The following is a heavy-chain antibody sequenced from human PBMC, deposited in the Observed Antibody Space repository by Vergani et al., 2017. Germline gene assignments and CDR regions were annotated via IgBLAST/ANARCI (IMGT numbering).Heavy chain of an antibody. CDR1: GYSFTSYW. V-gene: IGHV5-10-1*01. J-gene: IGHJ6*02. D-gene: IGHD3-10*01. Sequence: EVQLVQSGAEVKKPGESLRISCKGSGYSFTSYWISWVRQMPGKGLEWMGRIDPSDSYTTYSPSFSGHVTIAAHKSISTAYLQWSSLKASDTAMYYCAIQGRGVLSGMDVWGQGTTVTVSS. CDR3: AIQGRGVLSGMDV. CDR2: IDPSDSYT.